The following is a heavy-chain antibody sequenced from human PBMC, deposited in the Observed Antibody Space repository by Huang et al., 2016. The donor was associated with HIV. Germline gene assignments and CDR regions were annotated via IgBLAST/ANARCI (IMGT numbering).Heavy chain of an antibody. V-gene: IGHV3-30*04. CDR1: GFAFSNNA. J-gene: IGHJ4*02. CDR2: VSFDGSQT. D-gene: IGHD3-16*02. Sequence: QVLLVESGGGVVQPGKSLRLSCTASGFAFSNNAMHGVRPATGKGLEWVAVVSFDGSQTYLADSVNDRFTISRDNSKSTLFLQMSSLRPDDTAVYYCASAPARALRYFDNWGQVTLVTVSS. CDR3: ASAPARALRYFDN.